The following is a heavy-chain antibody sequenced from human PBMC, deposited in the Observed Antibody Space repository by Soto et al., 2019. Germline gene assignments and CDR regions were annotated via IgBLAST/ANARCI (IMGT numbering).Heavy chain of an antibody. CDR3: AQDTYYHDTSGYYVFAY. CDR1: GFTFSSYG. Sequence: GGSLRLSCAASGFTFSSYGMHWVRQAPGKGLEWVAVISYDGSNKYYADSVKGRFTISRDNSENALYLQMNSLRAEDTAVYYCAQDTYYHDTSGYYVFAYWGQGTLVTVPS. V-gene: IGHV3-30*18. CDR2: ISYDGSNK. J-gene: IGHJ4*02. D-gene: IGHD3-22*01.